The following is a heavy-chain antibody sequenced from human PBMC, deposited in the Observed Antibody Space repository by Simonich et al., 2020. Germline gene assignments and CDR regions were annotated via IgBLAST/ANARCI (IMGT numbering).Heavy chain of an antibody. CDR1: GYTFTGYY. V-gene: IGHV1-2*02. CDR2: INPNSNDT. J-gene: IGHJ3*02. CDR3: ARVRFEAFDI. Sequence: QVQLVQSGAEVKKPGASVKVSCKASGYTFTGYYMHWVRQAPGQGLELMLWINPNSNDTNYAHNVQCRVTITRDTSISTAYMELIRLRSYDTTVYYCARVRFEAFDIWGQGTMVTVSS.